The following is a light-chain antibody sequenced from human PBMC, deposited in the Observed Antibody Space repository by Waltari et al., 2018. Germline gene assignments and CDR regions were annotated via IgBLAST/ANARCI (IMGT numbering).Light chain of an antibody. V-gene: IGLV1-44*01. CDR2: RNN. Sequence: QSVLTQPPSASGTPGQRATISCSGSRSNIGTTTVNWYQQLPGAAPKVLIYRNNQRPSGVPDRFSGSKSVTSASLAISGLQSEDEAAYFCASWDDSLNGPVFGGGTTLTVL. CDR1: RSNIGTTT. J-gene: IGLJ3*02. CDR3: ASWDDSLNGPV.